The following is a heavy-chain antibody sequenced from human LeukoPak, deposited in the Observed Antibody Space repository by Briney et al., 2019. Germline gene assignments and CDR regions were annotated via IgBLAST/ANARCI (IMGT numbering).Heavy chain of an antibody. CDR1: GYTFTGYY. D-gene: IGHD3-22*01. J-gene: IGHJ5*02. Sequence: ASVKVSCKASGYTFTGYYMHWVRQAPGQGGEWVGWINPNSGGTNYAQKFQGRVTMTRDTSISTAYMELSRLRSDDTAVYYCAREYYYDSSGYYSPWFDPWGQGTLVTVSS. CDR2: INPNSGGT. CDR3: AREYYYDSSGYYSPWFDP. V-gene: IGHV1-2*02.